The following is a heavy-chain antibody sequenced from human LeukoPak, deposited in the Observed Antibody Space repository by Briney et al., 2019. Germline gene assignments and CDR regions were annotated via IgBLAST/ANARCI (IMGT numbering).Heavy chain of an antibody. CDR1: GYTFTSNG. CDR2: ISAYNGNT. CDR3: ARGEVLGYDLTAFDI. D-gene: IGHD3-16*01. J-gene: IGHJ3*02. V-gene: IGHV1-18*01. Sequence: ASVKVSCKASGYTFTSNGISWVRQGPGQGLEWMGWISAYNGNTNYAQKLQGRVTMTTDTSTSTAYMELRSLRSDDTAVYYCARGEVLGYDLTAFDIWGQGTMVTVSS.